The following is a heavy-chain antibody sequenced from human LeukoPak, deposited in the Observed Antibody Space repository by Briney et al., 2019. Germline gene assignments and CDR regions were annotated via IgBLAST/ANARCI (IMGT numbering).Heavy chain of an antibody. CDR3: ARAGYSYGYFDY. D-gene: IGHD5-18*01. CDR1: GFTFSSYE. V-gene: IGHV3-48*03. J-gene: IGHJ4*02. CDR2: ISSSGSTI. Sequence: GGSPRLSCAASGFTFSSYEMNWVRQAPGKGLEWVSYISSSGSTIYYADSVKGRFTISRDNAKNSLYLQMNSLRAEDTAVYYCARAGYSYGYFDYWGQGTLVTVSS.